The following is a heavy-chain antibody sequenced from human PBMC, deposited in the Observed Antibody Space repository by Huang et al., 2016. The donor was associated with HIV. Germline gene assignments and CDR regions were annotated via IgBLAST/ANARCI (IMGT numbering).Heavy chain of an antibody. CDR1: GGTFSNYG. J-gene: IGHJ6*03. Sequence: QVQLVQSGAEVKKPGSSVKVSCKASGGTFSNYGISWVRQAPGQGLEWLGGSIPIFDTANYAQKCQDRVSITADKSTSTAYVQLSSLRSEDTAVYYCASTMYYYDGSGYYSLYYYYMDVWGKGTPVTVSS. CDR3: ASTMYYYDGSGYYSLYYYYMDV. CDR2: SIPIFDTA. D-gene: IGHD3-22*01. V-gene: IGHV1-69*13.